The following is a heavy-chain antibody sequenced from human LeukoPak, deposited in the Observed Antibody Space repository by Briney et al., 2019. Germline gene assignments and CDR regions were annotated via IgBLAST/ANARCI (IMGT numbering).Heavy chain of an antibody. J-gene: IGHJ5*02. D-gene: IGHD2/OR15-2a*01. CDR1: GGTFSSYA. V-gene: IGHV1-69*04. CDR3: ARDGIGMTFPNWFDP. CDR2: IIPILGIA. Sequence: GASVKVSCKASGGTFSSYAISWVRQAPGQGLEWMGRIIPILGIANYAQKFQGRVTITADKSTSTAYMELSSLRSEDTAVYYCARDGIGMTFPNWFDPWGQGTLVTVSS.